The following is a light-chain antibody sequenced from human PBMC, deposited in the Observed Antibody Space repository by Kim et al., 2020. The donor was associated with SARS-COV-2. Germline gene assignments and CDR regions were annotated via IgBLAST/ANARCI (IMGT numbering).Light chain of an antibody. CDR1: QSVNNN. CDR3: QQYDNWPPWT. CDR2: GAS. J-gene: IGKJ1*01. Sequence: SPGERATLSCRASQSVNNNLAWYQQKAGQAPSLLIYGASTRAAGIPARFSGSGSGTEFTLTISSLQSEDFAVYYCQQYDNWPPWTLGQGTKVDIK. V-gene: IGKV3-15*01.